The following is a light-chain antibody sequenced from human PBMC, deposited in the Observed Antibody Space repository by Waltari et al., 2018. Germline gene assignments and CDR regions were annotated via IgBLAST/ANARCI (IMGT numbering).Light chain of an antibody. Sequence: DIVLTQSPGTLSWSPGERGTLSCRASQSVSRFLAWYQQKPGQAPRLLIYGASTRATGIPDRFSGSGSGTDFSLTISRLEPEDFAVYYCQKYDRLPATFGQGTKVEIK. CDR3: QKYDRLPAT. V-gene: IGKV3-20*01. CDR2: GAS. J-gene: IGKJ1*01. CDR1: QSVSRF.